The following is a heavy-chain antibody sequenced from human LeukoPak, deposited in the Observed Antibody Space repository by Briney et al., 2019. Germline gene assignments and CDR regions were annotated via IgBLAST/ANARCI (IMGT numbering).Heavy chain of an antibody. V-gene: IGHV3-23*01. D-gene: IGHD3-3*01. Sequence: GGSLRLSCAASGFTFASYAVSWVRQAPGKGLEWVSTISGSGGSTYYADSVRGRFTISRDNSKNTLYLQMNSLRAEDTAVYYCAKDNPLLEDDWGQGTLVTVSS. CDR3: AKDNPLLEDD. J-gene: IGHJ4*02. CDR2: ISGSGGST. CDR1: GFTFASYA.